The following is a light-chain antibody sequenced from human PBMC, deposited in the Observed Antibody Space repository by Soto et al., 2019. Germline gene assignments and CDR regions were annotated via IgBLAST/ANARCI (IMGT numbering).Light chain of an antibody. J-gene: IGLJ1*01. CDR2: DVS. Sequence: QSALTQPASVSGSPGQSITISCTGTISDVGGYNYVSWYQQHPGKAPKLMIFDVSNRPSGVSNRFSGSKSGYTASLTISGLQAEDEADYYCSSYTSSSTYVFGTGNQLTVL. CDR1: ISDVGGYNY. V-gene: IGLV2-14*03. CDR3: SSYTSSSTYV.